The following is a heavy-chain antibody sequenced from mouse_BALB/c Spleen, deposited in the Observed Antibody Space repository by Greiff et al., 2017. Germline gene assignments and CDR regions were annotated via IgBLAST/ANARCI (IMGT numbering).Heavy chain of an antibody. CDR1: GFTFSSYG. D-gene: IGHD1-1*01. CDR3: ARDYFYYGSSYAMDY. V-gene: IGHV5-6-3*01. Sequence: DVMLVESGGGLVQPGGSLKLSCAASGFTFSSYGMSWVRQTPDKRLELVATINSNGGSTYYPDSVKGRFTISRDNAKNTLYLQMSSLKSEDTAMYYCARDYFYYGSSYAMDYWGQGTSVTVSS. J-gene: IGHJ4*01. CDR2: INSNGGST.